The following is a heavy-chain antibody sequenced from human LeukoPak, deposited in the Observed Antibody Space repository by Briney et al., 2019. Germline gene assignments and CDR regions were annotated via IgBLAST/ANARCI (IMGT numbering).Heavy chain of an antibody. CDR1: GFTVSNNY. J-gene: IGHJ3*02. CDR3: YGIRLGDGFQI. CDR2: IYSYGFT. V-gene: IGHV3-53*01. Sequence: PGGSLRLSCAASGFTVSNNYMGWVRQAPGKGLEWVSVIYSYGFTSYADSVKGRFTISRDNFKNTPYLQMNSLRAEDTAVYYCYGIRLGDGFQIWGQRTMVVVSS. D-gene: IGHD3-16*01.